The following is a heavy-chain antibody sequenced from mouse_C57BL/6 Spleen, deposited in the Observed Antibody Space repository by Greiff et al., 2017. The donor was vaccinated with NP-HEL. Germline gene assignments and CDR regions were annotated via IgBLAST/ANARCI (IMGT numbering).Heavy chain of an antibody. D-gene: IGHD1-1*01. CDR1: GFNIKNTY. V-gene: IGHV1-7*01. CDR2: INPSSGYT. Sequence: QVQLQQSVAELVRPGASVKLSCTASGFNIKNTYMHWVKQRPGQGLEWIGYINPSSGYTKYNQKFKDKATLTADKSSSTAYMQLSSLTYEDSAVYYCASLRTVAYWGQGTLVTVSA. CDR3: ASLRTVAY. J-gene: IGHJ3*01.